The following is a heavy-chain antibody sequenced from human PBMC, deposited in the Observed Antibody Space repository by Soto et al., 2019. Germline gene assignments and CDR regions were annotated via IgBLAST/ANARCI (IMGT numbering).Heavy chain of an antibody. J-gene: IGHJ3*02. Sequence: GVSVKVSCKASGFTFTSSAVQWVRQARGQRLEWIGWIVVGSGNTNYAQKFQERVTITRDMSTSTAYMELSSLRSEDTAVYYCAADGCSSTSCYKGDAFDIWGQGTMVTVSS. D-gene: IGHD2-2*02. CDR3: AADGCSSTSCYKGDAFDI. V-gene: IGHV1-58*01. CDR2: IVVGSGNT. CDR1: GFTFTSSA.